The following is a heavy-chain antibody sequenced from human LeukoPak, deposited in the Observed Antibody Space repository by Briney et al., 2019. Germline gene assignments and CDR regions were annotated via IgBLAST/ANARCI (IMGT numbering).Heavy chain of an antibody. J-gene: IGHJ3*02. CDR1: GFTFSSYA. V-gene: IGHV3-23*01. D-gene: IGHD1-26*01. CDR3: AKLVGASNAFDI. Sequence: PGGSLRLSCAASGFTFSSYAMSWVRQAPGKGLEWVSAISGSGGSTYYADSVKGRFTISRDNSKNTLYPQMNSLRAEDTAVYYCAKLVGASNAFDIWGQGTMVTVSS. CDR2: ISGSGGST.